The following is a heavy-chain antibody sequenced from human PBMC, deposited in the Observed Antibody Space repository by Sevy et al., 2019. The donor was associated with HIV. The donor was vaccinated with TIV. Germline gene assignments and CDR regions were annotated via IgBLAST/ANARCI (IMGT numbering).Heavy chain of an antibody. D-gene: IGHD1-1*01. J-gene: IGHJ4*02. Sequence: GGCLRLSCAASGFTFSSYRMTWVRQAPGKGLEWVSCISSTIAYINYADSVKGRFTISRDNAKNLLYLQMDSLRAEDTAVYYCARAVLEISTWRSDYWGQGTLVTVSS. CDR3: ARAVLEISTWRSDY. CDR1: GFTFSSYR. CDR2: ISSTIAYI. V-gene: IGHV3-21*01.